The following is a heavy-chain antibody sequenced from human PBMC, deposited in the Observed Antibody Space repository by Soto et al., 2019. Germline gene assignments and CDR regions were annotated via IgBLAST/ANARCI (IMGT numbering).Heavy chain of an antibody. D-gene: IGHD3-10*01. CDR1: GGTFSSYA. CDR3: ARGTMVRGVPSPYNWFDP. V-gene: IGHV1-69*13. CDR2: IIPIFGTA. Sequence: ASVKVSCKASGGTFSSYAISWVRQAPGQGLEWMGGIIPIFGTANYAQKFQGRVTITADESTSTAYMELSSLRSEDTAVYYCARGTMVRGVPSPYNWFDPWGQGTLVTVSS. J-gene: IGHJ5*02.